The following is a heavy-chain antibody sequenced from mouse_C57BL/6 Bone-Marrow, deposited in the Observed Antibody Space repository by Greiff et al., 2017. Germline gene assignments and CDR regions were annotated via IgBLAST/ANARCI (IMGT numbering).Heavy chain of an antibody. CDR3: ARFYGNYFYYAMDY. J-gene: IGHJ4*01. CDR2: IHPTSGST. Sequence: VQLQQPGAELVKPGASVKLSCKASGYTFTSYWMHWVKQRPGQGLEWIGMIHPTSGSTNYNEKFKSKATLTVDKSSSTAYMQLSSLTSEDSAVYYCARFYGNYFYYAMDYWGQGTSVTVSS. V-gene: IGHV1-64*01. CDR1: GYTFTSYW. D-gene: IGHD2-1*01.